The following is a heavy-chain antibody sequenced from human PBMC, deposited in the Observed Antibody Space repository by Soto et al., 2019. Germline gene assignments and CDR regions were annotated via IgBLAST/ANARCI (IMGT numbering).Heavy chain of an antibody. CDR1: GFTFSSYA. CDR2: ISGSGGST. CDR3: AKDACIVGATIAFDR. D-gene: IGHD1-26*01. V-gene: IGHV3-23*01. Sequence: EVQLLESGGGLVQPGGSLRLSCAASGFTFSSYAMSWVRQAPGKGLEWVSAISGSGGSTYYADSVKGRFTISRDNSKNALYMQVNSLSAGDTAVYYCAKDACIVGATIAFDRWGQGTMVTVSS. J-gene: IGHJ3*01.